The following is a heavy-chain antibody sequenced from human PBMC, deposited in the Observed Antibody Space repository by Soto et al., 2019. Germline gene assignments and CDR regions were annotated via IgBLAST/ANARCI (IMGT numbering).Heavy chain of an antibody. CDR1: GYTFTSYG. J-gene: IGHJ5*02. Sequence: QVQLVQSGAEVKKPGASVKVSCKASGYTFTSYGISWVRQAPGQGLEWMGWISAYNGNTNYAQKLQGRVTMTTDTXTXXAYMELRSLRSDDTAVYYCARVGWQWLETYNWFDPWGQGTLVTVSS. V-gene: IGHV1-18*01. D-gene: IGHD6-19*01. CDR3: ARVGWQWLETYNWFDP. CDR2: ISAYNGNT.